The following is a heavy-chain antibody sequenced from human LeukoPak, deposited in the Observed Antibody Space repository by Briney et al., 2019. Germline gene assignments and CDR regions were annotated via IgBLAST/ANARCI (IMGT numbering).Heavy chain of an antibody. D-gene: IGHD4-17*01. J-gene: IGHJ4*02. CDR2: VDPEDGET. Sequence: VASAKASCKVSGYTFTDYYMHWVQQAPGKGLEWMGLVDPEDGETIYAEKFQARVTITADTSTDTAYMELHSLRSEDTALYYCATPIYGDYVDYWGQGTLVTVSS. V-gene: IGHV1-69-2*01. CDR1: GYTFTDYY. CDR3: ATPIYGDYVDY.